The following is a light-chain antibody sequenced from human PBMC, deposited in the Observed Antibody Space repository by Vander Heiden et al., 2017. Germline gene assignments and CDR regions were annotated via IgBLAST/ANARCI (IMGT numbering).Light chain of an antibody. Sequence: DIQMTQSPSSLSATVGDRVTISCRASQNLRQYLNWYQQKPGKAPSLLIFGATNLKAGVPSRFSGSASEPDFTLTISSLQVEDIGTYYCQQSLSPQWSFGQGTRVEIK. CDR3: QQSLSPQWS. J-gene: IGKJ1*01. CDR2: GAT. CDR1: QNLRQY. V-gene: IGKV1-39*01.